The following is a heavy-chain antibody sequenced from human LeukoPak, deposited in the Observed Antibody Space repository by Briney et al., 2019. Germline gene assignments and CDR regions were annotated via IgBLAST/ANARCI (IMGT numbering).Heavy chain of an antibody. CDR1: GYTFTCYY. CDR2: INPNSGGT. V-gene: IGHV1-2*02. D-gene: IGHD5-24*01. CDR3: ARGRRDGYNSFDY. J-gene: IGHJ4*02. Sequence: ASVKVSCKASGYTFTCYYIHWVRQAPGQGLEWMGWINPNSGGTNYAQKFQGRVTMTRDTSISTAYMELSRLRSDDTAVYYCARGRRDGYNSFDYWGQGTLVTVSS.